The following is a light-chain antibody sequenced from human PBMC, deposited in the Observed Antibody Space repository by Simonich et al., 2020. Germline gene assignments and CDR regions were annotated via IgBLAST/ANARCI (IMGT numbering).Light chain of an antibody. CDR3: QSYDSSNQV. V-gene: IGLV6-57*03. J-gene: IGLJ3*02. Sequence: NFMLTQPHSVSESPGKTVTISCPRSSGSIASHYVQWYQQRPGSAPTTVIYDDNQRPSGVPGRFSGSIDSSSNSASLTISGLKTEDEADYYCQSYDSSNQVFGGGTKLTVL. CDR1: SGSIASHY. CDR2: DDN.